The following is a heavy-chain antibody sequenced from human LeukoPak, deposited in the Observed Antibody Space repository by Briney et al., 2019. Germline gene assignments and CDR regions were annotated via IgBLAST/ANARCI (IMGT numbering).Heavy chain of an antibody. CDR2: ISSSGSTI. V-gene: IGHV3-11*04. Sequence: GGSLRLSCAASGFTFSDYYMSWIRQAPGKGLEWVSYISSSGSTIYYADSVKGRFTISGDNAKNSLYLQMDSLRAEDTAVYYCARGEYYDCVWGSYRPDAFDIWGQGRMVTVSS. D-gene: IGHD3-16*02. CDR1: GFTFSDYY. J-gene: IGHJ3*02. CDR3: ARGEYYDCVWGSYRPDAFDI.